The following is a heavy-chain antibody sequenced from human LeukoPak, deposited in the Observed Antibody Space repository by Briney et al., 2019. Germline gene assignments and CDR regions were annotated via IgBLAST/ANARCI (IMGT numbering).Heavy chain of an antibody. D-gene: IGHD3-22*01. CDR1: GFTFSSYA. J-gene: IGHJ4*02. CDR2: ISSSSSYI. CDR3: ARDLEKGYYYDSSGLDY. V-gene: IGHV3-21*01. Sequence: GGSLRLSCAASGFTFSSYAMSWVRQAPGKGLEWVSSISSSSSYIYYADSVKGRFTISRDNAKNSLYLQMNSLRAEDTAVYYCARDLEKGYYYDSSGLDYWGQGTLVTVSS.